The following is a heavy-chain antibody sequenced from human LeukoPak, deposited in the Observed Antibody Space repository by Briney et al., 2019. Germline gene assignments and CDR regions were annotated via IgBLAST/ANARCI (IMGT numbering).Heavy chain of an antibody. J-gene: IGHJ3*02. CDR3: ARPLAAAGTWAFDI. V-gene: IGHV4-59*08. D-gene: IGHD6-13*01. Sequence: SETLSLTCTVSGGSISSYYWSWIRQPPGKGLEWIGYIYYSGSTNYNPSLKSRVTISVDTSKNQFSLKLSFVTAADTAVYYCARPLAAAGTWAFDIWGQGTMVTVSS. CDR2: IYYSGST. CDR1: GGSISSYY.